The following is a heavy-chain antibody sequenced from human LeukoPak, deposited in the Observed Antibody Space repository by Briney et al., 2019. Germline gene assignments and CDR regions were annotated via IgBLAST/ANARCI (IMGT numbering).Heavy chain of an antibody. V-gene: IGHV1-69*05. D-gene: IGHD5-24*01. CDR3: AGGRLQGRYYYYYYMDV. CDR2: IIPIFGTA. Sequence: SVKVSCKASGGTFSSYAISWVRQAPGQGLEWMGGIIPIFGTANYAQKFQGRVTITTDESTSTAYMELSSLRSEDTAVYYCAGGRLQGRYYYYYYMDVWGIGTTVTVSS. CDR1: GGTFSSYA. J-gene: IGHJ6*03.